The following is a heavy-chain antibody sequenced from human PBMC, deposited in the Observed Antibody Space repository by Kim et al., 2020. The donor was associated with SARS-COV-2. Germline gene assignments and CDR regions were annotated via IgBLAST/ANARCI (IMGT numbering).Heavy chain of an antibody. CDR3: SRRDLGLTFDY. Sequence: SETLSLTCAVSGASITSSDHYWGWIRQPPGKGLEWIGRISYSGSTFDNPSLKSRVAISIDPSKNQFSLNLRSVTAAHTAVYYGSRRDLGLTFDYWGQGTL. CDR2: ISYSGST. D-gene: IGHD3-9*01. CDR1: GASITSSDHY. V-gene: IGHV4-39*01. J-gene: IGHJ4*02.